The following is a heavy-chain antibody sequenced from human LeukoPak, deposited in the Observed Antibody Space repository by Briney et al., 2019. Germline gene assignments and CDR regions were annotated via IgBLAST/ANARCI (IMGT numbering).Heavy chain of an antibody. CDR3: ARVLGRLGGLQLHYYYYMDV. J-gene: IGHJ6*03. V-gene: IGHV1-2*02. Sequence: ASVKVSCKASGYTFTGYYMHWVRQAPGQGLEWMGWINPNSGGTNYAQKFQGRVTMTRDTSISTAYMELSRLRSDDTAVYYCARVLGRLGGLQLHYYYYMDVWGKGTPVTVSS. CDR1: GYTFTGYY. D-gene: IGHD5-24*01. CDR2: INPNSGGT.